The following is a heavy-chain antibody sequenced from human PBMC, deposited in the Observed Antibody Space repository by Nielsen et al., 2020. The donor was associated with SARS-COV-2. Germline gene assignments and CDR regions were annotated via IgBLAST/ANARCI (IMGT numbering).Heavy chain of an antibody. V-gene: IGHV5-10-1*01. J-gene: IGHJ4*02. Sequence: GGSLRLSWKASGYSFTSYWLTWVRQMPGKGLEWMGRIDPSDSYTNYSPSFHGHVTISSDKSISTAYLQWSNLKASDTAVYYCASGAFDILTGLGSDYWGQGTLVTVSS. CDR3: ASGAFDILTGLGSDY. CDR2: IDPSDSYT. D-gene: IGHD3-9*01. CDR1: GYSFTSYW.